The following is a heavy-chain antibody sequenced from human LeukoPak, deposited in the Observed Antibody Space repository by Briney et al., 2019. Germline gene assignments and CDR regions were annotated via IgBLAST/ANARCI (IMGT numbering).Heavy chain of an antibody. D-gene: IGHD3-10*01. CDR2: IYHSGST. J-gene: IGHJ6*03. Sequence: SETLSLTCTVSGGSISSSNWWSWVRQPPGKGLEWIGEIYHSGSTNYNPSLKSRVTISVDKSKNQFSLKLSSVTAADTAVYYCARVRITMVRGVISGYYYYYMDVWGKGTTVTVSS. CDR1: GGSISSSNW. V-gene: IGHV4-4*02. CDR3: ARVRITMVRGVISGYYYYYMDV.